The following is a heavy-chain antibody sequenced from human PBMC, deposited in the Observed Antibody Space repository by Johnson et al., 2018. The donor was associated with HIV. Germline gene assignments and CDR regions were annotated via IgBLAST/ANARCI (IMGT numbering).Heavy chain of an antibody. CDR2: IWSDGTNK. CDR3: YGYYDAFDI. V-gene: IGHV3-33*01. Sequence: QVQLVESGGGVVQPGRSLRLSCVASGYSFRNSAMHWVRQAPGKGLEWVATIWSDGTNKYYGDSVKGRFTVSRDSSKNTLFQQMTSLRVEDTAVYYCYGYYDAFDIWGQGTMVSVSS. J-gene: IGHJ3*02. D-gene: IGHD3-10*01. CDR1: GYSFRNSA.